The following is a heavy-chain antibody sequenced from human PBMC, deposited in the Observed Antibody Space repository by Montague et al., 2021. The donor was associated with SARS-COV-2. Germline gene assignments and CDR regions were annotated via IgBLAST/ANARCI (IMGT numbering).Heavy chain of an antibody. CDR3: VGHPHYDGLNGAPDF. Sequence: SETLSLTCTVSGVSVTDYYWCWILQPPPKELLGVVDVLYHNGTNYYPSSLSRVAIFAVASKNQFFLILTSVTAADTASYYYVGHPHYDGLNGAPDFWGQGTLVTVSS. V-gene: IGHV4-59*08. J-gene: IGHJ4*02. D-gene: IGHD3-9*01. CDR1: GVSVTDYY. CDR2: VLYHNGT.